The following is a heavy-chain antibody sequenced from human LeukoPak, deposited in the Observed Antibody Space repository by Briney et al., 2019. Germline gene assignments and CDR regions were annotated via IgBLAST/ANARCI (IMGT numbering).Heavy chain of an antibody. Sequence: PGGSLRLSCAASGFTFDDYAMHWVRQAPGKGLEWVSLISGDGGSTYYADSVKDRLTISRDNSKNSLYLQMNSLRTEDTALYYCAKTTYYYDSSGYYYNWGQGTLVTVSS. D-gene: IGHD3-22*01. CDR2: ISGDGGST. V-gene: IGHV3-43*02. CDR3: AKTTYYYDSSGYYYN. J-gene: IGHJ4*02. CDR1: GFTFDDYA.